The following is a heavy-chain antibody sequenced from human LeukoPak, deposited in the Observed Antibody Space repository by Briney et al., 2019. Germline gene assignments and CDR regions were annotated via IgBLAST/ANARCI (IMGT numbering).Heavy chain of an antibody. V-gene: IGHV1-58*01. D-gene: IGHD3-22*01. J-gene: IGHJ4*02. CDR1: GFTFTSSA. CDR3: AASPDYYDSSGYSYYFDY. CDR2: IVVGSGNT. Sequence: SVKVSCKASGFTFTSSAVQWVRQARGQRLEWIGWIVVGSGNTNYAQKFQERVTITRDMSTSTDYMELSSLRSEDTAVYYCAASPDYYDSSGYSYYFDYWGQGTLVTVSS.